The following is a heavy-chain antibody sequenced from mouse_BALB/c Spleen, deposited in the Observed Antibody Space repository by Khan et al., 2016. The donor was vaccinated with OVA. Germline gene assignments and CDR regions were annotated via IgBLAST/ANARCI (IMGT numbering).Heavy chain of an antibody. D-gene: IGHD3-3*01. CDR2: ISYSGRT. CDR3: GRGRAY. V-gene: IGHV3-2*02. CDR1: GYSITSDYA. Sequence: EVQLQESGPGLVKPSLSLSLTCTVTGYSITSDYAWNWIRQFPGHKLEWMGYISYSGRTSYTPSLKSRISITRDTSKNQFFLQLNSVTTEDTATYVCGRGRAYWGQGTLVTVSA. J-gene: IGHJ3*01.